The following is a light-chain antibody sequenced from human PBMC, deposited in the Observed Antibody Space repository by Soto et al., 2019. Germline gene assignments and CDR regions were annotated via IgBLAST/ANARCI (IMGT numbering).Light chain of an antibody. Sequence: DTVMTQSPDSLAVSLGERATIDCKSSQTVLYSSNNKKYLAWYQQKPGQPPKLLIYWASTRESGVPDRFSGSGSGTDFTLTISSLQAEDVAVYYCQQYHSNPPTFGHGTKVEI. J-gene: IGKJ1*01. CDR1: QTVLYSSNNKKY. CDR2: WAS. CDR3: QQYHSNPPT. V-gene: IGKV4-1*01.